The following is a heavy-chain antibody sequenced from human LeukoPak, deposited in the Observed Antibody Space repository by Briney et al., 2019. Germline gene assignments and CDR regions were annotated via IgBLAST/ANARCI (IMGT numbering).Heavy chain of an antibody. J-gene: IGHJ4*02. Sequence: GGSLRLSCAASGFTFSNYGMHWVRQAPGKGLEWVSAISGSGGSTYYADSVKGRFTISRDNSKNTLYLQMNSLRAEDTAVYYCANQKGWFGELLYYFDYWGQGTLVTVSS. V-gene: IGHV3-23*01. CDR1: GFTFSNYG. CDR2: ISGSGGST. D-gene: IGHD3-10*01. CDR3: ANQKGWFGELLYYFDY.